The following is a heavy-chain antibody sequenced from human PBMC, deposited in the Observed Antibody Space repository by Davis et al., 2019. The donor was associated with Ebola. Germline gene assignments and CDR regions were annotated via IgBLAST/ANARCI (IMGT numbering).Heavy chain of an antibody. J-gene: IGHJ4*02. Sequence: PGGSLRLSCAASGFTFSSYGMHWVRQAPGKGLEWVAFIRYDGSNKYYADSVKGRFTISRDNSKNTLYLQMNSLRAEDTAVYYCAKVDSSGWQNFDSWGQGTLVTVSS. D-gene: IGHD6-19*01. CDR3: AKVDSSGWQNFDS. CDR2: IRYDGSNK. V-gene: IGHV3-30*02. CDR1: GFTFSSYG.